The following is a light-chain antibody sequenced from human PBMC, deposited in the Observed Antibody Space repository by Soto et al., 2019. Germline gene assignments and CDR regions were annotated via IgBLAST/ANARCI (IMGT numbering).Light chain of an antibody. CDR3: QQYGSSPPYT. J-gene: IGKJ2*01. CDR1: QSVSSSY. Sequence: EIVLTQSPGTLSLSPGERATLSCRASQSVSSSYLAWYQQKPGQAPRLLIYGASSRATGIPDRFSGSGSGTDFTLTISRLEPEYFAVYYCQQYGSSPPYTFGHGTKLEIK. CDR2: GAS. V-gene: IGKV3-20*01.